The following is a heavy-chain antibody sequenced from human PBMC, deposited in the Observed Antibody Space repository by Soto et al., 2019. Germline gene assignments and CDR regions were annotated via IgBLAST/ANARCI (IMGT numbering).Heavy chain of an antibody. D-gene: IGHD2-8*01. V-gene: IGHV3-21*01. Sequence: EVQLVESGGGLVKPGGSLRLSCGASGFTFTNYNLNWVRQAPGKGLEWVSSISSSSSHLYYADSVKGRFTISRDNAKNSLYLQMNSLRAKDTAVYFCARDLEEMVAQTQTYYSYYGMDVWGQGTTVTVSS. CDR1: GFTFTNYN. CDR3: ARDLEEMVAQTQTYYSYYGMDV. J-gene: IGHJ6*02. CDR2: ISSSSSHL.